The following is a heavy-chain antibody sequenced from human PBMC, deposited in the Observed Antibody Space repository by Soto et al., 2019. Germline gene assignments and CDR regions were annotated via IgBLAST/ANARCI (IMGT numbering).Heavy chain of an antibody. CDR2: ISYSGST. CDR1: GGSISSGNYY. D-gene: IGHD2-15*01. V-gene: IGHV4-31*11. Sequence: QVQLQESGPGLVKPSQTLSLTCAVSGGSISSGNYYWSWIRQHPGKGLEWIGYISYSGSTYYNPSLKSRVTISVDTSKNHFSLKLSSVTAADTAVYYCARENGGSSGREYYFDYWGQGTLVTVSS. CDR3: ARENGGSSGREYYFDY. J-gene: IGHJ4*02.